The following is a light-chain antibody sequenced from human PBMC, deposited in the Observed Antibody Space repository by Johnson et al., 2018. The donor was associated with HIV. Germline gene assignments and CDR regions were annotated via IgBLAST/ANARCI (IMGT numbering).Light chain of an antibody. CDR2: DNN. Sequence: VLTQPPSVSAAPGQTVTISCSGSSSNVGSSFVSWYRQVPGTAPKLLIYDNNKRPSGIPGRFSGSKSGPSATLGITGLQTGDEADYYCGTWDSSLSAGVFGTGTKVTVL. CDR1: SSNVGSSF. J-gene: IGLJ1*01. V-gene: IGLV1-51*01. CDR3: GTWDSSLSAGV.